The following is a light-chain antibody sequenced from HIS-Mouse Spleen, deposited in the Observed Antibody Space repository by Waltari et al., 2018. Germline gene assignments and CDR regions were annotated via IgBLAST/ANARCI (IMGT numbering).Light chain of an antibody. J-gene: IGLJ2*01. CDR3: SLYTSSSTLV. V-gene: IGLV2-18*01. CDR1: STDVGRYNR. CDR2: QVS. Sequence: QSALTQPPSVSGSPGQSVTISCTGTSTDVGRYNRFSWYQQPPGTAPKPMIYQVSNRPSGVPDRFSGSKSGNTASLTISGLQAEDEADYYCSLYTSSSTLVFGGGTKLTVL.